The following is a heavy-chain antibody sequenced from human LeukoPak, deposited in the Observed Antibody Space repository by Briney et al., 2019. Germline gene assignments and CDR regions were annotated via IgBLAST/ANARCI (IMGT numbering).Heavy chain of an antibody. CDR1: GYTFTGYY. D-gene: IGHD1-1*01. Sequence: ASVKVSCKASGYTFTGYYMHWVRQAPGQGLEWMGWINPNSGGTNYAQKFQGRVTMNRDTSIRIAYMELSRLRSDDTAVYYCARGTTGGFSYWGQGTLVTVSS. CDR3: ARGTTGGFSY. V-gene: IGHV1-2*02. J-gene: IGHJ4*02. CDR2: INPNSGGT.